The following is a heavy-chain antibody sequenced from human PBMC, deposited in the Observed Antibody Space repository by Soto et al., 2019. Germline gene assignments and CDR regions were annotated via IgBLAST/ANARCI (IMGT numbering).Heavy chain of an antibody. CDR1: GGTFSSYA. CDR3: ARCSGGTCYASYAFDI. V-gene: IGHV1-69*13. J-gene: IGHJ3*02. CDR2: IIPIFGTA. Sequence: SVKLSCKASGGTFSSYAISWVRQAPGQGLEWMGGIIPIFGTANYAQKFQGRVTITADESTSTAYMELRSLMYDDTAVYYCARCSGGTCYASYAFDIWGQGTMVTVSS. D-gene: IGHD2-15*01.